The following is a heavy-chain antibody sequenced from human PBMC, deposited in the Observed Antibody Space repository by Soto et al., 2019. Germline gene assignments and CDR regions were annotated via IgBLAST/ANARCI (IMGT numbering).Heavy chain of an antibody. CDR3: ARGPGASGLDV. Sequence: QVQLVQSGAEVKKPGASVNVSCKASGYTFTSSYIHWVRQAPGQGFEWMGIINPSGGGTSYSQKLQGRVTLTRDTSTRTIYMELNSLRSEDTAVYYCARGPGASGLDVWGRGTTVTVSS. V-gene: IGHV1-46*01. CDR1: GYTFTSSY. D-gene: IGHD2-8*02. CDR2: INPSGGGT. J-gene: IGHJ6*02.